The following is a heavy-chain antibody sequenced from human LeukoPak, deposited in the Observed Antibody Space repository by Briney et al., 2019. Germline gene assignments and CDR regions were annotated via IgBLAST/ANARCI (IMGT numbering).Heavy chain of an antibody. J-gene: IGHJ4*02. V-gene: IGHV1-8*03. CDR3: ARATWGSPPDY. Sequence: ASVKVSCKAFGYTFTSYDINWVRQATGQGLEWMGWMNPNSGNTGYAQKFQGRVTITRNTSISTAYMELSSLRSEDTAVYYCARATWGSPPDYWGQGTLVTVSS. D-gene: IGHD3-16*01. CDR2: MNPNSGNT. CDR1: GYTFTSYD.